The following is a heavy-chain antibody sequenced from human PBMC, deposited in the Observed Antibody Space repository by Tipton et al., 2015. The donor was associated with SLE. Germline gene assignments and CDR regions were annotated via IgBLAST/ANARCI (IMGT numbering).Heavy chain of an antibody. CDR2: INHSGSA. V-gene: IGHV4-34*01. CDR3: AGFWLFGEVTDDY. D-gene: IGHD3-3*01. J-gene: IGHJ4*02. Sequence: TLSLTCALYGGSLNGYYWSWIRQPPGKGLEWIGEINHSGSANYNPSLKSRLTISVDTSKNQFSLKLSSVTAADTAVYYCAGFWLFGEVTDDYWGQGTLVTVSS. CDR1: GGSLNGYY.